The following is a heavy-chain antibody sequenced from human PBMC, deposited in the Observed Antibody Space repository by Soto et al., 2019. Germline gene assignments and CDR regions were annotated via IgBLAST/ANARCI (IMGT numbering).Heavy chain of an antibody. J-gene: IGHJ1*01. V-gene: IGHV4-59*01. CDR3: AGSRYSYGDPYFRH. CDR2: IYYSGST. Sequence: SETLSLTCTVSGGSISSYYWSWIRRPPGKGLEWIGYIYYSGSTNYNPSLKSRVTISVDTSKNQFSLKLSSVTAADTAVYYCAGSRYSYGDPYFRHWGQGTLVTVSS. D-gene: IGHD5-18*01. CDR1: GGSISSYY.